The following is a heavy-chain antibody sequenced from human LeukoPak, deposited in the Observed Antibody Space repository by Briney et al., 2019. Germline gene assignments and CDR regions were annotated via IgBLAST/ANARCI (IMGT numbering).Heavy chain of an antibody. D-gene: IGHD6-19*01. Sequence: AGVCLRLSCAASGFTFSSFAMSWVRQAPGKGLEWVAAISGSGGSTYYADSVKGRFTISRDNSKNTLYLQMNSLRAEDTAVYYCAKVEKVAGRYYFDYWGQGTLVTVSS. CDR2: ISGSGGST. CDR1: GFTFSSFA. V-gene: IGHV3-23*01. CDR3: AKVEKVAGRYYFDY. J-gene: IGHJ4*02.